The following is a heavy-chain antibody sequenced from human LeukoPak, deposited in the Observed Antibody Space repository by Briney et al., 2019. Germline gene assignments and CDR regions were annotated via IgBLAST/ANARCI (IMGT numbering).Heavy chain of an antibody. Sequence: GGSLSLSCAASGFTFSSYWMSWVRPAPGKGLEWVANIKQDGSEKYYVDSVKGRFTISRDNARNSLYLQMNSLRAEDTAVYYCARLRYDFWSGYYDYWGQGTLVTVSS. CDR1: GFTFSSYW. V-gene: IGHV3-7*01. CDR2: IKQDGSEK. J-gene: IGHJ4*02. D-gene: IGHD3-3*01. CDR3: ARLRYDFWSGYYDY.